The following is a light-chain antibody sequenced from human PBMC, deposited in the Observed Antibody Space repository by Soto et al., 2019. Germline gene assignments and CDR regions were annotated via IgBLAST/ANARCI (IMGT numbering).Light chain of an antibody. CDR2: LGS. CDR1: ESLLHSNGYNY. Sequence: DIVMTQSPLSLPFTPGEPASISCRSSESLLHSNGYNYLDWYRQKPGQSPQLLIYLGSNRASGVPGRFSGSGSGTYFTLKISRVEAEDVGVYYCMQALQTAWTFGQGTKVEIK. J-gene: IGKJ1*01. V-gene: IGKV2-28*01. CDR3: MQALQTAWT.